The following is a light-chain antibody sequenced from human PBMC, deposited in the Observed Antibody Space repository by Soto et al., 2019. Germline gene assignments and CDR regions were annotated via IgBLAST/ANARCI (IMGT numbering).Light chain of an antibody. CDR2: GAS. CDR3: HQSDDSPWT. V-gene: IGKV3-20*01. Sequence: ETVLMQSPDTLSLSPGERVTLSCRASQSLPSNSLAWYQQKPGQPHRLLFYGASSRATGVPDRFVGSGSGTDFTLTVARLEAEDSAVYFCHQSDDSPWTFGQGTKVEV. CDR1: QSLPSNS. J-gene: IGKJ1*01.